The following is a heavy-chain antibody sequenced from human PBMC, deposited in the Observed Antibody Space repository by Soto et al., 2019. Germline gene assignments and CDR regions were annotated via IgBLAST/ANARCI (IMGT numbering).Heavy chain of an antibody. V-gene: IGHV1-2*04. J-gene: IGHJ6*02. Sequence: ASVKVSCKASGYSFTDYHIHWVRQAPGQGLEWLGRINPKSGGTSTAQKFQGWVTMTTDTSISTASMELTRLTSDDTAIYYCARGDSTDCSNGVCSFFYNHDMDVWGQGTTVPVSS. CDR3: ARGDSTDCSNGVCSFFYNHDMDV. CDR1: GYSFTDYH. CDR2: INPKSGGT. D-gene: IGHD2-8*01.